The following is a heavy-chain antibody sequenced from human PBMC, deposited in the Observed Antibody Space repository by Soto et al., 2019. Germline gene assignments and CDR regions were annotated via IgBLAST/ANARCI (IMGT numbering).Heavy chain of an antibody. CDR1: GGSISSSSYY. CDR2: SYYSGHT. D-gene: IGHD3-10*01. Sequence: SETLCLTCNVSGGSISSSSYYWGWIRQPPGKGLEWIDSSYYSGHTYYNPSLKSRVTISVDRSKNQFSLKLSSVTAAATAVYYCAMRLWFGNTATWFDPWCQRTLVTVS. CDR3: AMRLWFGNTATWFDP. J-gene: IGHJ5*02. V-gene: IGHV4-39*01.